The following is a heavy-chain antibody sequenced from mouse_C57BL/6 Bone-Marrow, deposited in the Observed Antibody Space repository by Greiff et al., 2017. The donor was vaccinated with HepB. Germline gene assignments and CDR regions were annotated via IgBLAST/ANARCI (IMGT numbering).Heavy chain of an antibody. CDR1: GYTFTDYN. Sequence: EVMLVESGPELVKPGASVKMSCKASGYTFTDYNMHWVKQSHGKSLEWIGYINPNNGGTSYNQKFKGKATLTVNKSSSTAYMELRSLTSEDSAVYYCARTGTWFAYWGQGTLVTVSA. CDR2: INPNNGGT. CDR3: ARTGTWFAY. V-gene: IGHV1-22*01. J-gene: IGHJ3*01.